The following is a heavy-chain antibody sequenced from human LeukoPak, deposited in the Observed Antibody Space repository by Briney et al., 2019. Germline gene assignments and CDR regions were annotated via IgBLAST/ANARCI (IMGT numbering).Heavy chain of an antibody. CDR2: ISNSGTT. Sequence: PSETLSLTCTVSGGSISSSSYYWSWIRQPAGKGLEWIGRISNSGTTNYNPSLKSRVTMSVDTSRNQFSLNLNSVTAADTAIYYCARWDGDPWGQGTLVTVSS. CDR3: ARWDGDP. V-gene: IGHV4-61*02. CDR1: GGSISSSSYY. J-gene: IGHJ5*02. D-gene: IGHD1-26*01.